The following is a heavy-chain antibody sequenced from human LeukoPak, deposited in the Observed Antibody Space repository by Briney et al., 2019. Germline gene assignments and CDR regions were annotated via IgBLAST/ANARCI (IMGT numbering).Heavy chain of an antibody. CDR1: GYTFTGYY. CDR2: ISAYNGNT. Sequence: ASVKVSCKASGYTFTGYYMHWVRQAPGQGLEWMGWISAYNGNTNYAQKFQGRVTMTTDTSTSTAYMELRSLRSDDTAVYYCARGGYVTTWWFDPWGQGTLVTVSS. CDR3: ARGGYVTTWWFDP. J-gene: IGHJ5*02. D-gene: IGHD4-11*01. V-gene: IGHV1-18*04.